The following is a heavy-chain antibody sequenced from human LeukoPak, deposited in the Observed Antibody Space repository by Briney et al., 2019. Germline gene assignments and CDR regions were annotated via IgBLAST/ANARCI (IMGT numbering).Heavy chain of an antibody. V-gene: IGHV4-59*01. D-gene: IGHD2/OR15-2a*01. CDR1: SGSISDYY. Sequence: KPSETLSLTCTVSSGSISDYYWSWIRQPPGKGLEWIGYIYYSGSTNYNPSLKSRVTILVDMSKNQFSLKMSSVTAADMAVYYCARELKVGNTGYYFDYWGQGTLVTVPS. CDR3: ARELKVGNTGYYFDY. CDR2: IYYSGST. J-gene: IGHJ4*02.